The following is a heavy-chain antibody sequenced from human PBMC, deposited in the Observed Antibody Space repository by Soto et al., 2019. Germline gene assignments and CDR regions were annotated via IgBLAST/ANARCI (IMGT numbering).Heavy chain of an antibody. CDR3: ARSRDGYNPLDY. V-gene: IGHV4-34*01. J-gene: IGHJ4*02. Sequence: QVQLQQWGAGLLKPSETLSLTCAVYGGSFGDYYYSWIRQPPEKGLEWIGEINHSGSTNYNPSLKSPATLSVSTYKNHFSVKLGSVTAADTAIDYCARSRDGYNPLDYWGQGTLVTVSS. CDR2: INHSGST. D-gene: IGHD5-12*01. CDR1: GGSFGDYY.